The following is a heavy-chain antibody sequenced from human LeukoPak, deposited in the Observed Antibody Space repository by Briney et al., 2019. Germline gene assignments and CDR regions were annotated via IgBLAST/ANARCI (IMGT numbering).Heavy chain of an antibody. Sequence: PGGSLRLSCAASGFTFRNNWMHWVRQDPVKGLIYVSRINPDGTYTNYADSVKGRFTVSRDNAKNTVFLQMNSLRVDDTAVYFCSSDFLAYWGQGILVNVSS. V-gene: IGHV3-74*01. CDR2: INPDGTYT. CDR3: SSDFLAY. J-gene: IGHJ4*02. CDR1: GFTFRNNW.